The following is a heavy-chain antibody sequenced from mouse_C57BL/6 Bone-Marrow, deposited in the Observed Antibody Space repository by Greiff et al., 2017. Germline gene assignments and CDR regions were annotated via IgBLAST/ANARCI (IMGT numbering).Heavy chain of an antibody. J-gene: IGHJ1*03. Sequence: EVQLQQSGPELVKPGASVKIPCKASGYTFTDYNMDWVKQSHGKSLEWIGDINPNNGGTIYNQKFKGKATLTVDKSSSTAYMELRSLTSEDTAVYYCARRITTVVAPYWYFDVWGTGTTVTVSS. CDR2: INPNNGGT. V-gene: IGHV1-18*01. D-gene: IGHD1-1*01. CDR1: GYTFTDYN. CDR3: ARRITTVVAPYWYFDV.